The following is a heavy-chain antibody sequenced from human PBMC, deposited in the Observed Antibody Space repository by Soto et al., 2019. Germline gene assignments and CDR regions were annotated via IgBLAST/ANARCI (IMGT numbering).Heavy chain of an antibody. CDR1: GFTFSSYG. Sequence: GGSLRLSCAASGFTFSSYGMHWVRQAPGKGLEWVAVISYVGSNKYYADSVKGRFTLSRDNSKNTLYLQMNSLRAEETAVYYCAKDLIRYNWNGDFDYWGQGTLVTVSS. CDR2: ISYVGSNK. CDR3: AKDLIRYNWNGDFDY. J-gene: IGHJ4*02. D-gene: IGHD1-1*01. V-gene: IGHV3-30*18.